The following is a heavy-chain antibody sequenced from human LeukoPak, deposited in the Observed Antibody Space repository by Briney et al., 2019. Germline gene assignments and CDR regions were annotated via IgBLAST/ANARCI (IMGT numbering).Heavy chain of an antibody. J-gene: IGHJ4*02. CDR1: GFTFSAYA. Sequence: GGSLRLSCAASGFTFSAYAMHWVRQAPGKGLEWVAVISGDGSIKYYADSLKGRFTISRDSSKNTVYLQMNSLRAEDTAVYYCARNDHYFNYWGQGTLVTVSS. CDR2: ISGDGSIK. V-gene: IGHV3-30*04. CDR3: ARNDHYFNY.